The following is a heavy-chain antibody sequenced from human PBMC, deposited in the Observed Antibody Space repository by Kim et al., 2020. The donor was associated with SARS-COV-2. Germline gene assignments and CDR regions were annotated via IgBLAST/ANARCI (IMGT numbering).Heavy chain of an antibody. CDR2: INAGNGNT. D-gene: IGHD3-10*01. J-gene: IGHJ4*02. CDR3: ARDRFTMVRGVIID. CDR1: GYTFTSYA. Sequence: ASVKVSCKASGYTFTSYAMHWVRQAPGQRLEWMGWINAGNGNTKYSQKFQGRVTITRDTSASTAYMELSSLRSEDTAVYYCARDRFTMVRGVIIDWGQGTLVTVSS. V-gene: IGHV1-3*01.